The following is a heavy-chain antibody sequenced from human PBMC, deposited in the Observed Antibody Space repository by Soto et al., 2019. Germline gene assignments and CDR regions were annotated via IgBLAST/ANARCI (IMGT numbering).Heavy chain of an antibody. J-gene: IGHJ5*02. CDR2: MNPNSGNT. Sequence: QVQLVQSGAEVKKPGASVKVSCKASGYTFTSYDINWVRQATGQGLEWMGWMNPNSGNTGYAQKFQGRVTMTRNTSISTADMELSSRTSEDTTVYFCARERSAAGTGWLDPWGQGTLVTVSS. CDR1: GYTFTSYD. D-gene: IGHD6-13*01. V-gene: IGHV1-8*01. CDR3: ARERSAAGTGWLDP.